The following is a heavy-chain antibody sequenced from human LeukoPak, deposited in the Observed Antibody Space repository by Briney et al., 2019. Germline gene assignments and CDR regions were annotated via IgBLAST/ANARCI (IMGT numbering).Heavy chain of an antibody. V-gene: IGHV1-46*01. Sequence: ASVKVSCKASGYTFTSYYMHWVRQAPGQGLEWMGIINPSGGSTSYAQKFQGRVTMTRDTSISTAYMELSRLRSDDTAVYYCARESRPINYDILTGYYGYWGQGTLVTVSS. CDR2: INPSGGST. CDR3: ARESRPINYDILTGYYGY. D-gene: IGHD3-9*01. J-gene: IGHJ4*02. CDR1: GYTFTSYY.